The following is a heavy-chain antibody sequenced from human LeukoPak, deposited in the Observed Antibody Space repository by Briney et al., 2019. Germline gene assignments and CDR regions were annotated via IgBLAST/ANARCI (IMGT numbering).Heavy chain of an antibody. CDR3: ARDLSPVVRASPMGY. CDR2: ISYDGSKN. J-gene: IGHJ4*02. V-gene: IGHV3-30*03. CDR1: GFTFSSYA. D-gene: IGHD3-10*01. Sequence: PGGSLRLSCAASGFTFSSYAMHWVRQAPGKGLDWVAAISYDGSKNYYADSVKGRFTISRDNSKNTLYLQMNSLRAEDTAVYYCARDLSPVVRASPMGYWGQGTLVTVSS.